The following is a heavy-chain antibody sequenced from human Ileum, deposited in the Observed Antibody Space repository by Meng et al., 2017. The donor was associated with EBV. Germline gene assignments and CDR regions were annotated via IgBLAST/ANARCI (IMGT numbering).Heavy chain of an antibody. CDR1: GYTFTHHG. Sequence: QLQLVQSGAEVKKPXXSVRVSXKASGYTFTHHGISWIRQAPGQGLEWMGWISCYNGDTNYAQKLQGRVTMTTDTSTNTAYMDLRSLRSDDTAVYYCARDPSNTSGRYAYFDYWGQGTLVTVSS. D-gene: IGHD6-19*01. CDR3: ARDPSNTSGRYAYFDY. J-gene: IGHJ4*02. V-gene: IGHV1-18*01. CDR2: ISCYNGDT.